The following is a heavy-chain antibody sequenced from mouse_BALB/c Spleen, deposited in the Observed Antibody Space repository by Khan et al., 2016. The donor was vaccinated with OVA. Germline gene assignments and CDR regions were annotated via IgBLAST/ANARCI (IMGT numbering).Heavy chain of an antibody. V-gene: IGHV5-17*02. CDR1: GFTFSNFG. Sequence: EVELVESGGGLVQPGGSRKLSCAASGFTFSNFGMHWVRQAPKKGLEWVAYMSSGSSTIYYVDTVKGRFTISGDNLKNIRFLQMTILRSEDTAMFYCARSGGNFHWYFDVWGAGTSVTVSS. CDR3: ARSGGNFHWYFDV. J-gene: IGHJ1*01. CDR2: MSSGSSTI. D-gene: IGHD3-1*01.